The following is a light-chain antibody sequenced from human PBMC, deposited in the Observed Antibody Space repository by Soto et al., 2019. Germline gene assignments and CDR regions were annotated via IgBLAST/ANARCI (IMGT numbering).Light chain of an antibody. CDR3: QQYGRSPLST. CDR2: GAS. V-gene: IGKV3-20*01. J-gene: IGKJ2*01. CDR1: QSIRSSD. Sequence: EIVLTQSPGTLSLSPGERATLSCRASQSIRSSDLAWYQQKPGQTPRLLIYGASNTATGIPDRFGGSGSGTGFTLAISRLEPEDFAVYYCQQYGRSPLSTFGQRTKLEIK.